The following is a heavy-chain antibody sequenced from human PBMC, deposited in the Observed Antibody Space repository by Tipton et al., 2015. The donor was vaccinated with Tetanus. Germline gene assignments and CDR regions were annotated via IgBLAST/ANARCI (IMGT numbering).Heavy chain of an antibody. CDR2: ISTSGTTI. CDR1: GFTFSDYS. CDR3: ARDTYNWNRVLGNFVY. V-gene: IGHV3-11*01. Sequence: SLRLSCAASGFTFSDYSMSWIRQAPGNGLEWLSYISTSGTTIYYADSVRGRFPVSRDNARMSLFLQLNSLRADDTAVYYCARDTYNWNRVLGNFVYWGQGALVTVSS. D-gene: IGHD1-20*01. J-gene: IGHJ4*02.